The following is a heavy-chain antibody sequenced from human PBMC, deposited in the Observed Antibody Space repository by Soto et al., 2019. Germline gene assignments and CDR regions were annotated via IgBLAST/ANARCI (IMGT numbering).Heavy chain of an antibody. V-gene: IGHV3-48*01. Sequence: EVQLVESGGGLVQPGGSLRLSCAASGFTFSSYSMNWVRQAPGKGLEWVSYISSSSSTIYYADSVKGRFTISRDNAKNSLYLLMNSMRGEDAAVYYCERDRSDIVVVVGGAFDIWGQGTMVTVSS. CDR3: ERDRSDIVVVVGGAFDI. J-gene: IGHJ3*02. D-gene: IGHD2-15*01. CDR1: GFTFSSYS. CDR2: ISSSSSTI.